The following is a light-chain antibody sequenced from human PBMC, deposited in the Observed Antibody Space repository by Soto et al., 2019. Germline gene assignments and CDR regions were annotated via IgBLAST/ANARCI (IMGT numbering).Light chain of an antibody. CDR1: EGVGSN. J-gene: IGKJ2*01. CDR2: GAS. CDR3: QQYGSSPYN. V-gene: IGKV3-15*01. Sequence: EIVMTQSPPTLSVSPGERVTLSCRASEGVGSNLAWYNHKPGQAPRIVVFGASTRAAGVPPRFSGSGSGSQFTLTINRLAPEDSAMYYCQQYGSSPYNFGQGSKLEIK.